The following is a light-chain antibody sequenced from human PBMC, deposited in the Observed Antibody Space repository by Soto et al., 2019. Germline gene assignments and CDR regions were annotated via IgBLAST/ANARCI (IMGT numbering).Light chain of an antibody. CDR2: DAS. J-gene: IGKJ4*01. CDR3: QQYNNWPLT. CDR1: QSVTST. Sequence: EIVLTQSPATLSLSPGERATLSCMASQSVTSTLAWYQQKPGQTPRLLIYDASTRATGIPARFSGSGSGTEFTLTISSLQSEDFAVYYCQQYNNWPLTFGGGTKVDI. V-gene: IGKV3-15*01.